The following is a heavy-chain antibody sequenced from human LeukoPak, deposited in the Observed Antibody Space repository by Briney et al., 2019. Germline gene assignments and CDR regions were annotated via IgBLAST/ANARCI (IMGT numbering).Heavy chain of an antibody. CDR1: GFTFSDYN. D-gene: IGHD3-10*01. CDR3: AKRGGGSGSYPLDP. Sequence: GGSLRLSCAASGFTFSDYNMNWVRQVPGKGLESVSYMSRSGDIIYYADSVKGRFTISRDNAKNSLYLQMNSLRAEDTAVYYCAKRGGGSGSYPLDPWGQGTLVTVSS. J-gene: IGHJ5*02. V-gene: IGHV3-48*01. CDR2: MSRSGDII.